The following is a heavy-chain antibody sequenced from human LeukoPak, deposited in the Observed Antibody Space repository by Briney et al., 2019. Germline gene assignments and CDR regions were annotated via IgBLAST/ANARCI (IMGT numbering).Heavy chain of an antibody. CDR2: MNPNSGNT. CDR1: GFTFTNYD. D-gene: IGHD3-22*01. Sequence: ASVRVSCKATGFTFTNYDINWVRQATGQGLEWMGWMNPNSGNTGYAQKFQGRVTMTRNTSISTAYMELSSLRSEDTAVYYCAREPYDSSGNFDYWGQGTLVTVSS. V-gene: IGHV1-8*01. J-gene: IGHJ4*02. CDR3: AREPYDSSGNFDY.